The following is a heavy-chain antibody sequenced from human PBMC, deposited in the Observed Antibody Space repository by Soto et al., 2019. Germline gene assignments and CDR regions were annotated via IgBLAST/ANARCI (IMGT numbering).Heavy chain of an antibody. J-gene: IGHJ6*02. CDR3: TTDSGYCSGGSCYHYGMDV. CDR2: IKSKTDGGTT. Sequence: GGSLRLSCAASGFTFSNAWMSWVRQAPGKGLEWVGRIKSKTDGGTTDYAAPVKGRFTISRDDSKNTLYLQMNSLKTEDTAVYYCTTDSGYCSGGSCYHYGMDVWGQGTTVTVSS. D-gene: IGHD2-15*01. CDR1: GFTFSNAW. V-gene: IGHV3-15*01.